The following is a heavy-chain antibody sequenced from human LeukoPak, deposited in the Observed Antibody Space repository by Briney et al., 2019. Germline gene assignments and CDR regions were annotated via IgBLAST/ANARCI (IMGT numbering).Heavy chain of an antibody. J-gene: IGHJ4*02. CDR1: GFTFSSSA. V-gene: IGHV3-23*01. CDR3: AKQLGYRSDGSCYFPY. CDR2: ISASGGST. Sequence: GGSLRLSCAASGFTFSSSAMSWVRQVPGKGLEWVSGISASGGSTSYADSVRGRFTISRDNSKSTLCLQMNSLRAEDTAVYYCAKQLGYRSDGSCYFPYWGQGTLVTVSS. D-gene: IGHD2-15*01.